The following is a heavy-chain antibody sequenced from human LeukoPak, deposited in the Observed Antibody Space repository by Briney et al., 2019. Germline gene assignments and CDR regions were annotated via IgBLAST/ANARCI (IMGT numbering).Heavy chain of an antibody. V-gene: IGHV3-30*18. CDR2: ISYDGSNK. Sequence: TGRSLRLSCAASGFTFSSYGMHWARQAPGKGLEWVAVISYDGSNKYYADSVKGRFTISRDNSKNTLYLQMNSLRAEDTAVYYCAKEGSTYYYDSSGWNYFDYWGQGTLVTVSS. J-gene: IGHJ4*02. D-gene: IGHD3-22*01. CDR3: AKEGSTYYYDSSGWNYFDY. CDR1: GFTFSSYG.